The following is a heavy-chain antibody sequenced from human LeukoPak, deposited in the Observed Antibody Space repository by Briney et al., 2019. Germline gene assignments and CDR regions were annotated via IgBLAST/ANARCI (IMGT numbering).Heavy chain of an antibody. CDR3: AREGDYNSGDAY. CDR1: GGSFSTYA. J-gene: IGHJ4*02. V-gene: IGHV1-69*04. D-gene: IGHD4-17*01. Sequence: SVKVSCKASGGSFSTYATSWARQAPGQGLEWMGRIIPVLGITHFAEKFQDRATITADKSTSTAYMELSSLTSEDTAVYYCAREGDYNSGDAYWGQGTLVTVSS. CDR2: IIPVLGIT.